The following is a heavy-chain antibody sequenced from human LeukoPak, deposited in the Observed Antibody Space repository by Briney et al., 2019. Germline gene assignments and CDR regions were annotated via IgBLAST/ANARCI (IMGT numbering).Heavy chain of an antibody. Sequence: GGSLRLSCAASGFTFSNYWMHWVRQGPGKGLALVARISTDGSTTSYGDSVKGRFTVSRDNAKNTVYLQMNSLRAEDTAVYYCAKDLYSSSWYLSPHYFDYWGQGTLVTVSS. D-gene: IGHD6-13*01. CDR1: GFTFSNYW. CDR2: ISTDGSTT. CDR3: AKDLYSSSWYLSPHYFDY. V-gene: IGHV3-74*01. J-gene: IGHJ4*02.